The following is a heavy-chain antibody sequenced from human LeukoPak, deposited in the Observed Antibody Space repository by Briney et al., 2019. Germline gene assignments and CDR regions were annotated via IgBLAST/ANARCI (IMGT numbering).Heavy chain of an antibody. D-gene: IGHD2-2*01. CDR3: ARDRRGYCSSTSCSFFDY. J-gene: IGHJ4*02. Sequence: PSETLSLTCTVSGGSISSCGYYWSWIRQHPGKGLEWIGYIYYSGSTYYNPSLKSRVTISVDTSKNQFSLKLSSVTAADTAVYYCARDRRGYCSSTSCSFFDYWGQGTLVTVSS. CDR1: GGSISSCGYY. CDR2: IYYSGST. V-gene: IGHV4-31*03.